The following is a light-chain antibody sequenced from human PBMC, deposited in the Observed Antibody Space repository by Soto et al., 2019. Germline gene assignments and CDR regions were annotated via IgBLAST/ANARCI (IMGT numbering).Light chain of an antibody. Sequence: QAVVTQPPSASGTPGQRVTISCSGSSSNIASNYVYWYQQLPGTAPKLLIYSNDQRPSGVPDRFSGSKSGTSASLAISGLRSEDEADYYCAAWDDTLSGYVFGTGTQLTVL. CDR3: AAWDDTLSGYV. V-gene: IGLV1-47*02. CDR2: SND. J-gene: IGLJ1*01. CDR1: SSNIASNY.